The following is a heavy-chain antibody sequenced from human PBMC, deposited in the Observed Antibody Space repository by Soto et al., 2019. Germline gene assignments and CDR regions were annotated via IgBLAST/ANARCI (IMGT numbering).Heavy chain of an antibody. CDR3: PRGLTIFGVVIGY. J-gene: IGHJ4*02. Sequence: SVKVSCNTSGYTFTNYFVDWVRQAPVQGLEWMGWINSGNGNTKYSEKFQGRVTITRDTSASTAYMELNSLTSEDTAVYYCPRGLTIFGVVIGYWGQGTLVSVS. CDR2: INSGNGNT. D-gene: IGHD3-3*01. CDR1: GYTFTNYF. V-gene: IGHV1-3*01.